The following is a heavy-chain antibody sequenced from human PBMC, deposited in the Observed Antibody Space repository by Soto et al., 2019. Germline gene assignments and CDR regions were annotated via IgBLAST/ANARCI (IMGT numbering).Heavy chain of an antibody. CDR3: ARHTPESSISYL. Sequence: SETLSITCTGSGGSISRSSYYWSWIRPHPEKGPEWSGSFYYSGRTYYNPSLKGGVTISVDTSKHQFSVNLCCVNGADTAVYYCARHTPESSISYLWAQGTLVSGSS. CDR2: FYYSGRT. D-gene: IGHD2-15*01. J-gene: IGHJ4*02. V-gene: IGHV4-39*01. CDR1: GGSISRSSYY.